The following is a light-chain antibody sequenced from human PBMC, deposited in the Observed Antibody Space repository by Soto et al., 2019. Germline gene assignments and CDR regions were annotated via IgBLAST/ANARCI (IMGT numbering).Light chain of an antibody. CDR2: EVN. J-gene: IGLJ2*01. CDR1: SGDLGLYNY. CDR3: SSYAGSNTLI. V-gene: IGLV2-8*01. Sequence: QSALTQPPSASGSPGQSITISCAGTSGDLGLYNYVSWFQQHPGKAPKLIIFEVNKRSSGVPDRFSGSKSGNTASLTVSWLQADDEAQYYCSSYAGSNTLIFGGGTKLTVL.